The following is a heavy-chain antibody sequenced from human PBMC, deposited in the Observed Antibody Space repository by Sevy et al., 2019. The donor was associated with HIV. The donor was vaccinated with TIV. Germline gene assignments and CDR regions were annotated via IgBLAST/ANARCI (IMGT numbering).Heavy chain of an antibody. J-gene: IGHJ3*02. CDR1: GLTFSNYV. D-gene: IGHD6-25*01. CDR2: ISGSSGTT. CDR3: ARNLSPSGAFDI. Sequence: PGGSLRLSCAASGLTFSNYVMSWVRQAPGKGLEWLSVISGSSGTTYAAESVKGRFTISRDNSKNTLYLHMSSLGAEDTAVYYCARNLSPSGAFDIWGQGTRVTVSS. V-gene: IGHV3-23*01.